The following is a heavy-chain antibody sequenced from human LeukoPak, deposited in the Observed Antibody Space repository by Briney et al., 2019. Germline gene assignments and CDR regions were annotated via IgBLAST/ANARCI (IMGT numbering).Heavy chain of an antibody. J-gene: IGHJ3*02. CDR3: TRIDYGDYDLSAFDI. V-gene: IGHV3-49*03. Sequence: GGSLRLSCAASGFTFSSYSMSWFRQAPGKGLEWVGFIRSKAYGGTTEYAASVKGRFTISRDDSKSIAYLQMNSLKTEDTAVYYCTRIDYGDYDLSAFDIWGQGTMVTVSS. CDR1: GFTFSSYS. D-gene: IGHD4-17*01. CDR2: IRSKAYGGTT.